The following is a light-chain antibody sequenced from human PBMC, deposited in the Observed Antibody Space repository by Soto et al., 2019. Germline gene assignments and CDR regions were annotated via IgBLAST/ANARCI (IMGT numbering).Light chain of an antibody. CDR3: QSYDGSLSGYV. V-gene: IGLV1-40*01. Sequence: QSVLTQPPSVSGAPGQRVTISCTGSSSNIGAVYDVHWYQQYPGTAPKLLIYGNSNRPSGVPDRFSGSKSGTSASLAISGLQAEDEADYYCQSYDGSLSGYVFGTGTKVTVL. CDR2: GNS. J-gene: IGLJ1*01. CDR1: SSNIGAVYD.